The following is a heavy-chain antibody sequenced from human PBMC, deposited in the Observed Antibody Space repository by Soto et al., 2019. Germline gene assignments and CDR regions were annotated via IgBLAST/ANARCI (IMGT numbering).Heavy chain of an antibody. V-gene: IGHV3-48*01. CDR3: ASRVVAATRSDALDI. Sequence: GGSLRLSCAASGFTFSSYSTNWVRQAPGKGLEWVSYISSSSSTIYYADSVKGRFTISRDNAKNSLYLQMNSLRAEDTAVYYCASRVVAATRSDALDIWGQGTMVTV. CDR2: ISSSSSTI. CDR1: GFTFSSYS. J-gene: IGHJ3*02. D-gene: IGHD2-15*01.